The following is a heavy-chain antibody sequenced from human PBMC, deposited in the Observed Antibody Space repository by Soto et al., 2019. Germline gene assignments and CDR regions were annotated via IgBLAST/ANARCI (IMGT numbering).Heavy chain of an antibody. Sequence: GGSLRLSCAASGFTFSDYYMSWIRQAPGKGLEWVSYISSRGSTIYYADSVKGRFTISRDNAKNSLYLQMNSLRAEDTAVYYCAGDWYSNSDYFDYWGQGTLVTVSS. CDR3: AGDWYSNSDYFDY. J-gene: IGHJ4*02. CDR2: ISSRGSTI. D-gene: IGHD4-4*01. CDR1: GFTFSDYY. V-gene: IGHV3-11*01.